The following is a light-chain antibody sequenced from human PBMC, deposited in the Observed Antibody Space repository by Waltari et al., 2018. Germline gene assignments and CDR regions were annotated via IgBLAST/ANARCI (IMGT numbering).Light chain of an antibody. Sequence: DIQMTKSPFSLSASVGARVTITCRASQSISSYLNWYQQKPGKAPKLLIYATSSLQSGIPSRFSGSGSGRDFTLSISSLQPEDFATYCCQQSYSQTRTFGQGTKVEIK. CDR1: QSISSY. CDR2: ATS. CDR3: QQSYSQTRT. J-gene: IGKJ1*01. V-gene: IGKV1-39*01.